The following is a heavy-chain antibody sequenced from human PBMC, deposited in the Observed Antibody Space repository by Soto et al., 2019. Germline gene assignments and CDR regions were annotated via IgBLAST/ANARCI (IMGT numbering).Heavy chain of an antibody. J-gene: IGHJ5*02. CDR3: ARESGDWPLNWFDP. Sequence: GGSLRLSCAASGFNFSNHWMHWVRQRPAEGLVWVSRTTSDGKSKAYAESVKGRFAISRDNAKSTLYLQMNGLTAEDTAVYYCARESGDWPLNWFDPWGQGTLVTVSS. CDR1: GFNFSNHW. V-gene: IGHV3-74*01. CDR2: TTSDGKSK. D-gene: IGHD2-21*02.